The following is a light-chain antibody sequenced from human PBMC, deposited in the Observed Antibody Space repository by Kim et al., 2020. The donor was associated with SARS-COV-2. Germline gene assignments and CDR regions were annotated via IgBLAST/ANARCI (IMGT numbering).Light chain of an antibody. V-gene: IGLV3-1*01. CDR1: KWGDKY. Sequence: SVSPGQTASITCSGSKWGDKYAYWYQKKPGQSPVLVIYQHTKRPSGISQRFSGSSSGNTATLTISRAQTMDEADYYCQAWDSSTAVFGGGTQLTVL. CDR3: QAWDSSTAV. J-gene: IGLJ3*02. CDR2: QHT.